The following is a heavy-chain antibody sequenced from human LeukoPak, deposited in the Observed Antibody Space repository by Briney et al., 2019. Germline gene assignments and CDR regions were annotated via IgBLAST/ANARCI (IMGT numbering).Heavy chain of an antibody. Sequence: GGSLRLSCAASGFTFSNYPMNWVRQAPGKGLEWVSHISSRSSTIYYADSVKGRFTISRDNAKNSLYLQMNSLRAEDTAVYYCAKDLYTSRYACCFDYWGQGTLVTVSS. J-gene: IGHJ4*02. D-gene: IGHD6-13*01. CDR2: ISSRSSTI. V-gene: IGHV3-48*01. CDR3: AKDLYTSRYACCFDY. CDR1: GFTFSNYP.